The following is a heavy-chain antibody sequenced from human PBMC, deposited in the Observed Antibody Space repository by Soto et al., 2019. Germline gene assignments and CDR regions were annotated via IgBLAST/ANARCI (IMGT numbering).Heavy chain of an antibody. CDR3: AAEPVIGSARWYYYGMDD. CDR1: GYTFTSYG. J-gene: IGHJ6*02. CDR2: ISAYNGNT. V-gene: IGHV1-18*01. D-gene: IGHD3-10*01. Sequence: ASVKVSCKASGYTFTSYGISWVRQAPGQGLEWMGWISAYNGNTNYAQKLQGRVTMTTDTSTSTAYMELRSLRSDDTAVYYCAAEPVIGSARWYYYGMDDSGQATTVTVSS.